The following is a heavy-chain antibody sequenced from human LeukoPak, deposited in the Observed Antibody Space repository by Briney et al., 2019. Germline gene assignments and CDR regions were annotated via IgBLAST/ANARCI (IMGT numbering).Heavy chain of an antibody. CDR1: GGSISNSNNY. CDR3: ARLKRGGTSIRGVDY. J-gene: IGHJ4*02. CDR2: IYYGGST. D-gene: IGHD1-1*01. V-gene: IGHV4-39*01. Sequence: SETLSLTCTVSGGSISNSNNYWGWIRQPPGKGLEWIGSIYYGGSTYYNPFLKRRVTISVDTSKNRFSLKLSSVTVADTAVYYCARLKRGGTSIRGVDYWGQGTLVTVSS.